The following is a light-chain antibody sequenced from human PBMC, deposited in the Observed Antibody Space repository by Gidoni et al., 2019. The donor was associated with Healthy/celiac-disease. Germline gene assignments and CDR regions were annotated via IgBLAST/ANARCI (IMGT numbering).Light chain of an antibody. J-gene: IGKJ3*01. CDR3: QQYDNLPLT. V-gene: IGKV1-33*01. CDR1: QDISNY. CDR2: DAA. Sequence: DIQMTQSPSSLSASVGDRVTITCQASQDISNYLKWYQQKPGKAPKLLIYDAANWETGVPSRFSGSGSGTDVTFTISSLQPEDIATYYCQQYDNLPLTFGPGTKVDIK.